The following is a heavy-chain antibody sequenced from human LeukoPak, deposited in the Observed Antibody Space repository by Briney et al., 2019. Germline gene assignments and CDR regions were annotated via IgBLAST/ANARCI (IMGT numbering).Heavy chain of an antibody. J-gene: IGHJ3*02. Sequence: ASVKVSCKASGYTFTSYDINWVRQATGQGLEWMGWMNPNSGNTGYAQKLQGRVTMTTDTSTSTAYMELRSLRSDDTAVYYCAIDFRYCSSTSCRLFDIWGLGTMVTVSS. CDR2: MNPNSGNT. V-gene: IGHV1-8*01. CDR3: AIDFRYCSSTSCRLFDI. D-gene: IGHD2-2*01. CDR1: GYTFTSYD.